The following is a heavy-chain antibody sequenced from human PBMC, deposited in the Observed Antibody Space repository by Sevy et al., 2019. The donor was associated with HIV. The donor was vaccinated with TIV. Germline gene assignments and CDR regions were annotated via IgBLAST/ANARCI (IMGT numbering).Heavy chain of an antibody. CDR3: ARLYYYYGMDV. J-gene: IGHJ6*02. Sequence: SETLSLTCAVYGGSFSGYYWSWIRQPPGKGLEWIGEINHSGSTNYNPSLKSRVTISVDTSKNQFPLKLSSVTAADTAVYYCARLYYYYGMDVWGQGTTVTVSS. CDR1: GGSFSGYY. CDR2: INHSGST. V-gene: IGHV4-34*01.